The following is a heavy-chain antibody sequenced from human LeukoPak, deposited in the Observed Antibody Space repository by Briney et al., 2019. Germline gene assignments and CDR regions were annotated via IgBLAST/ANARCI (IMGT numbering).Heavy chain of an antibody. V-gene: IGHV3-9*01. CDR1: GFTFDDYA. CDR3: AKDIPLRYSTYAFDI. Sequence: GGSLRLSCAASGFTFDDYAMLWVRQAPGKGLEWVSGISWNSGSIGYADSVKGRFTISRDNAKNSLYLQMNSLRAEDTALYYCAKDIPLRYSTYAFDIWGQGTMVTVSS. CDR2: ISWNSGSI. J-gene: IGHJ3*02. D-gene: IGHD3-9*01.